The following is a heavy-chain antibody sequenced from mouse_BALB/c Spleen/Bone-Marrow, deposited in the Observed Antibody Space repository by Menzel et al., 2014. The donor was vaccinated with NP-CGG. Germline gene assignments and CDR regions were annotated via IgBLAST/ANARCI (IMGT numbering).Heavy chain of an antibody. V-gene: IGHV5-17*02. CDR2: ISSGSSTI. CDR3: TRGGNWEDFDY. J-gene: IGHJ2*01. CDR1: GFTFSSFG. D-gene: IGHD4-1*01. Sequence: EVKLVESGGGLVQPGGSRKLSCAASGFTFSSFGMHWVRQALERGLEWVAYISSGSSTIFYADTVKGRFTISRDNPKNTLFLQMTSLRSEDTAMYYCTRGGNWEDFDYWGQGTTLTVSS.